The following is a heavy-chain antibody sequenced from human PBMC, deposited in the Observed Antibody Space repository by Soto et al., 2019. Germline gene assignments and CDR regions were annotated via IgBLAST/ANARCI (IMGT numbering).Heavy chain of an antibody. CDR1: GGSVSSVGYY. CDR2: ITYSGNT. Sequence: SETLSLTCTVSGGSVSSVGYYWSWIRQHPGRGLEWIGYITYSGNTYYNPSLESRVTMSADTSKNQFSLKLSSVTAADTAVYFCVRGGSCTNGVCSVFDYWGQGTLVTVSS. J-gene: IGHJ4*02. D-gene: IGHD2-8*01. V-gene: IGHV4-31*03. CDR3: VRGGSCTNGVCSVFDY.